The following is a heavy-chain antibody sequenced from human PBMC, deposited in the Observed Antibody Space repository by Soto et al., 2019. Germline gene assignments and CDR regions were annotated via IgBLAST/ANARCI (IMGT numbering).Heavy chain of an antibody. V-gene: IGHV1-18*01. CDR2: ISAYNGNT. J-gene: IGHJ4*02. CDR1: GYTFTSYG. CDR3: ALHDSSGYYYAIDY. D-gene: IGHD3-22*01. Sequence: ASVKVSCKASGYTFTSYGISWVRQAPGQGLEWMGWISAYNGNTNYAQKLQGRVTMTTDTSTSTAYMELSSLRSEDTAVYYCALHDSSGYYYAIDYWGQGTLVTVSS.